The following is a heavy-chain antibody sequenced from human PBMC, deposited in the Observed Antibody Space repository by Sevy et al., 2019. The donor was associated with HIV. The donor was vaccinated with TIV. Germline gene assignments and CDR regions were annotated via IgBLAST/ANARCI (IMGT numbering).Heavy chain of an antibody. Sequence: GGSLRLSCTASGFTFSSAWMSWVRQAPGKGLEWVGRIKSEFDGGAIDYAAPVRGRFTISREDSKNTVYLQMNSLKTEDTAVYYCITDPAYRGYDEEVINYYFYGMDVWGQGTTVTVSS. CDR1: GFTFSSAW. D-gene: IGHD5-12*01. CDR2: IKSEFDGGAI. V-gene: IGHV3-15*01. J-gene: IGHJ6*02. CDR3: ITDPAYRGYDEEVINYYFYGMDV.